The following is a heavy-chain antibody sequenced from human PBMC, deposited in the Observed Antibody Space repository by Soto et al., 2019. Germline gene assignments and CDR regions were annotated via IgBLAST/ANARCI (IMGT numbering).Heavy chain of an antibody. V-gene: IGHV4-34*01. CDR1: GGSVNGYY. CDR3: ATRITVFGLLIPPFDP. CDR2: INHTGGT. D-gene: IGHD3-3*01. Sequence: PSETLSLTCAVYGGSVNGYYWNWIRQPPGKGLEWIGEINHTGGTHYNPSLKSRVTMSVDTSKNQFSLRLSSVTAAETAIYYCATRITVFGLLIPPFDPWCRGTQVTVSS. J-gene: IGHJ5*02.